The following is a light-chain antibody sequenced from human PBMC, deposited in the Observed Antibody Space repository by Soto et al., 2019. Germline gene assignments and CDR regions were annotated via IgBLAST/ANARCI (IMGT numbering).Light chain of an antibody. CDR3: SSYAGGNNLGV. J-gene: IGLJ2*01. CDR1: SSDVGGYNY. Sequence: QSALTQPPSASGSPGQSVTISCTGTSSDVGGYNYVSWYQQHPGKAPKLMIYEVNKRPSGVPDRFSGSKSGNTASLTVSGLQAEDEADYYCSSYAGGNNLGVFGGGTKLNV. CDR2: EVN. V-gene: IGLV2-8*01.